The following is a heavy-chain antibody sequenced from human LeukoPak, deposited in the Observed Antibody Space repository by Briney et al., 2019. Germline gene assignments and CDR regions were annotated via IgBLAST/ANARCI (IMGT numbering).Heavy chain of an antibody. CDR1: GYSFTSYW. D-gene: IGHD3-3*01. Sequence: GESLKISCKGSGYSFTSYWIGWVRQMPGKGLERMGIIYPGDSDTRYSPSFQGQVTISADKSISTAYLQWSSLKASDTAMYYCARLSADDYDFWSGYLNAFDIWGQGTMVTVSS. CDR3: ARLSADDYDFWSGYLNAFDI. CDR2: IYPGDSDT. V-gene: IGHV5-51*01. J-gene: IGHJ3*02.